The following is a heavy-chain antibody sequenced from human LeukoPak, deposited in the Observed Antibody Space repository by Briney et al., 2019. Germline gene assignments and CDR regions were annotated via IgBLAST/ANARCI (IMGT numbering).Heavy chain of an antibody. D-gene: IGHD3-10*01. CDR2: IYTSGST. V-gene: IGHV4-61*02. CDR1: GGSISSSSYY. Sequence: SETLSLTCTVSGGSISSSSYYWGWIRQPAGKGLEWIGRIYTSGSTNYNPSLKSRVTMSVDTSKNQFSLKLSSVTAADTAVYYCARGAYYYGSGKIFDYWGQGTLVTVSS. J-gene: IGHJ4*02. CDR3: ARGAYYYGSGKIFDY.